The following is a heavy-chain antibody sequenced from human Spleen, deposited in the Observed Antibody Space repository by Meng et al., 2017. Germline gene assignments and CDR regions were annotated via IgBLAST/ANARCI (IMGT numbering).Heavy chain of an antibody. Sequence: QLQLQESGPGLVKPSETLSLTCTVSGGSISTSSYYWGWIRQPPGKGLDWIGNVYYTGGTYYNPSLKSRVTISVDTSNNQLSLKLSSVTAADTAVYYCARHEGNYNSDWYPGRFDPWGQGTLVTVSS. CDR2: VYYTGGT. V-gene: IGHV4-39*01. CDR3: ARHEGNYNSDWYPGRFDP. J-gene: IGHJ5*02. D-gene: IGHD6-19*01. CDR1: GGSISTSSYY.